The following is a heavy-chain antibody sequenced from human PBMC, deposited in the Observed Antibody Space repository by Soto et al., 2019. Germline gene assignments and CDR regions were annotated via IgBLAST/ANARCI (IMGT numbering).Heavy chain of an antibody. CDR2: ISSSGGST. V-gene: IGHV3-23*01. J-gene: IGHJ6*02. CDR3: AKVGSSSWYPLYYGMDV. D-gene: IGHD6-13*01. Sequence: PWGSLRLSCAASGFTFSSYAMSWVRQAPGKGLEWVSAISSSGGSTYYADSVKGRFTISRDNSKNTLYLQMNSLRAEDTAVYYCAKVGSSSWYPLYYGMDVWGQGTTVTVSS. CDR1: GFTFSSYA.